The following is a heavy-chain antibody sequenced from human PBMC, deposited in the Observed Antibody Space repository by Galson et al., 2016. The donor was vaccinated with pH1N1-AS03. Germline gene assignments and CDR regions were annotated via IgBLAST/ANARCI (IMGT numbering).Heavy chain of an antibody. Sequence: SETLSLTCTVSGVSTSGGNSYWTWIRQPPGKGLEWIGYIYYSGSTNYNPSLKSRVTISVDTSKNQFSLKLGSVTAADTAVYYCARDLGELLGWFDPWGQGTLVTVSS. J-gene: IGHJ5*02. CDR1: GVSTSGGNSY. CDR3: ARDLGELLGWFDP. D-gene: IGHD1-26*01. V-gene: IGHV4-61*01. CDR2: IYYSGST.